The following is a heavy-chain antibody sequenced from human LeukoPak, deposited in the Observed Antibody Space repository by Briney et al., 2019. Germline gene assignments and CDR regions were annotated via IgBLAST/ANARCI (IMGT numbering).Heavy chain of an antibody. V-gene: IGHV3-33*01. D-gene: IGHD3-10*01. CDR2: IWYDGSNK. CDR3: ARDVGGYGSNSPDY. CDR1: GFTFSNYG. J-gene: IGHJ4*02. Sequence: GSLRLSCAASGFTFSNYGMHWVRQAPGKGLEWVAVIWYDGSNKYYADSMKGRFTISRDNSKNTLYLQMNSLRAEDTAVYYCARDVGGYGSNSPDYWGQGTMVTVSS.